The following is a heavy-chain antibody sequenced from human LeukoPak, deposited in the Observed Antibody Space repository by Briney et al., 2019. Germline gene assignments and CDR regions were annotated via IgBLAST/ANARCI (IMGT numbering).Heavy chain of an antibody. CDR2: IIPIFGTA. J-gene: IGHJ4*02. D-gene: IGHD5-18*01. V-gene: IGHV1-69*13. Sequence: SVKVSCKASGGTFSSYAISWVRQAPGQGLEWMGGIIPIFGTANYAQKFQGRVTITADESTSTAYMELSSLRSEDTAVYYCARTDTAMVNSDYWGQGTLVTVSS. CDR1: GGTFSSYA. CDR3: ARTDTAMVNSDY.